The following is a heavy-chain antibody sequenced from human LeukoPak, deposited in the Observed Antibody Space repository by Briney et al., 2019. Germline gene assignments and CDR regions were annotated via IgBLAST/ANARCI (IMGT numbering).Heavy chain of an antibody. V-gene: IGHV4-34*01. J-gene: IGHJ5*01. Sequence: PSETLSLTCAVYGGSFSGYYWSWIRQPPGKGLEWIGEINHSGSTNYNPSLKSRVTISVDTSKNQFSLKLSSVTAADTAVYYCARDRGYDSSGYYRFNWFDPWGKGTTVTISS. CDR2: INHSGST. D-gene: IGHD3-22*01. CDR1: GGSFSGYY. CDR3: ARDRGYDSSGYYRFNWFDP.